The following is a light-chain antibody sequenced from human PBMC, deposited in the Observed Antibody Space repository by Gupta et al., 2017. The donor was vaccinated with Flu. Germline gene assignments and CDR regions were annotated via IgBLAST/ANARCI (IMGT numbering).Light chain of an antibody. CDR2: GTD. CDR1: RSHLAKNN. V-gene: IGLV1-44*01. Sequence: TCCSRCRSHLAKNNLAWYRQLPGTAPQLLLDGTDHRSSGILDRFSGSKLGNSAARYITGLQADDEAVYYCAPYHGSLLVVVFGGGTRLTVL. CDR3: APYHGSLLVVV. J-gene: IGLJ2*01.